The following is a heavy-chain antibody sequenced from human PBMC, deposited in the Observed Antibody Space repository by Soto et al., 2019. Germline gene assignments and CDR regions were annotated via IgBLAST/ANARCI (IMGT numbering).Heavy chain of an antibody. CDR1: GFTFSSYA. Sequence: GGSLRLSCAASGFTFSSYAMSWVRQAPGKGLEWVSAISGSGGSTYYADSVKGRFTISRDNSKNTLYLQMNSLRAEDTAVYYCAKDPLGFYGDYDIREFDYWGQGTLVTVSS. CDR2: ISGSGGST. CDR3: AKDPLGFYGDYDIREFDY. V-gene: IGHV3-23*01. J-gene: IGHJ4*02. D-gene: IGHD4-17*01.